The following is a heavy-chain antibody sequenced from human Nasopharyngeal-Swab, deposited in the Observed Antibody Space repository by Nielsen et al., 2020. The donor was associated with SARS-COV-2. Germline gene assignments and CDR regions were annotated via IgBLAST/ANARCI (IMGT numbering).Heavy chain of an antibody. Sequence: SETLSLTCTVSGGSISSYYWSWIRQPPGKGLEWIGYIYYSGSTNYNPSLKSRVTISVDTSKNQFSLKLSSVTAADSAVYYCARDTRRGGVDYWGQGTLVTVSS. V-gene: IGHV4-59*01. D-gene: IGHD2-15*01. J-gene: IGHJ4*02. CDR3: ARDTRRGGVDY. CDR2: IYYSGST. CDR1: GGSISSYY.